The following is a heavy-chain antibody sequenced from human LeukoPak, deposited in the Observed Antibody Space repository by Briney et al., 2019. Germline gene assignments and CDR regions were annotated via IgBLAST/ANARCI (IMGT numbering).Heavy chain of an antibody. Sequence: SETLSLTCAVYGGSFSGYYWSWIRQPPGKGLEWIGEINHSGSTNYNPSLKSRVTISVDTSKNQFSLKLSSVTAADTAVYYCARGLPLYDFWSGYHPYYSDYWGQGTLVTVSS. J-gene: IGHJ4*02. D-gene: IGHD3-3*01. CDR3: ARGLPLYDFWSGYHPYYSDY. CDR2: INHSGST. CDR1: GGSFSGYY. V-gene: IGHV4-34*01.